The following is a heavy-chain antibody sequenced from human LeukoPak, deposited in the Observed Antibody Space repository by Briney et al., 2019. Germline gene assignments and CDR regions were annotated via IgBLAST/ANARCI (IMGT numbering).Heavy chain of an antibody. V-gene: IGHV4-34*01. J-gene: IGHJ6*02. D-gene: IGHD3-9*01. CDR3: ARGRPYYDILTGYSIGYGMDV. CDR1: GGSFRGYY. CDR2: INHSGST. Sequence: SETLSLPCAVYGGSFRGYYWSWIRQPPGKGLEWIGEINHSGSTNYNPSLKSRVTISVDTSKNHFSLKLSSVTAADTAVYYCARGRPYYDILTGYSIGYGMDVWGQGTTVTVSS.